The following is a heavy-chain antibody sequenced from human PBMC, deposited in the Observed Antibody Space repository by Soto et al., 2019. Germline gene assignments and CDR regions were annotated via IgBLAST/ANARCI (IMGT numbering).Heavy chain of an antibody. Sequence: ASVKVSCKASGYTFTSYDINWVRQATGQGLEWMGWMNPNSGNTGYAQKFQGRVTMTRNTSISTAYMELSSLRSEDTAVYYCARGYNWNYIRAFDILGQGTMVTVSS. V-gene: IGHV1-8*01. J-gene: IGHJ3*02. D-gene: IGHD1-7*01. CDR1: GYTFTSYD. CDR2: MNPNSGNT. CDR3: ARGYNWNYIRAFDI.